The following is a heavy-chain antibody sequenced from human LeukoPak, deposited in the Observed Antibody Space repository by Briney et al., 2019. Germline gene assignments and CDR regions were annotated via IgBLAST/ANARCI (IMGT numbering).Heavy chain of an antibody. J-gene: IGHJ4*02. D-gene: IGHD6-19*01. Sequence: GGSLRLSCAASGXTFSSYDVHWVRQATGKGLEWVSVIGTSGDTYYAGSVKGRFTISRENAKNSLYLQMNSLTAGDTAVYFCSRVGSSGWPNYFDSWGQGTVVTVSS. CDR2: IGTSGDT. V-gene: IGHV3-13*04. CDR1: GXTFSSYD. CDR3: SRVGSSGWPNYFDS.